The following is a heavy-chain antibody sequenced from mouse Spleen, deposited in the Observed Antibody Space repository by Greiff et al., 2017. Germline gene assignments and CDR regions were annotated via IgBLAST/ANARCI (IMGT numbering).Heavy chain of an antibody. CDR1: GFTFSSYA. CDR2: ISSGGGNT. D-gene: IGHD2-3*01. Sequence: EVMLVESGGGLVKLGGSLKLSCAASGFTFSSYAMSWVRQTPEKRLEWVATISSGGGNTYYPDSVKGRFTISRDNAKNTLYLQMSSLKSEDTAMYYCARDGPMMVGGYYAMDYWGQGTSVTVSS. J-gene: IGHJ4*01. V-gene: IGHV5-9*01. CDR3: ARDGPMMVGGYYAMDY.